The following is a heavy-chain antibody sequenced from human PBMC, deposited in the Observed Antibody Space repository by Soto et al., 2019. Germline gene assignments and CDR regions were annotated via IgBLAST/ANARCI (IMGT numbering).Heavy chain of an antibody. CDR2: IDPRDSSV. D-gene: IGHD2-2*01. Sequence: EVQLVQSGAEVKKPGESLRISCTGFGYTFTTFWISWVRQMPGKGLEWMGRIDPRDSSVKYSPSFQGHVTISVDKSISTAYLQWGSLKASDTAIYYCARLFCSSSTCDSWFDPWGQGTLVTVSS. CDR1: GYTFTTFW. J-gene: IGHJ5*02. CDR3: ARLFCSSSTCDSWFDP. V-gene: IGHV5-10-1*03.